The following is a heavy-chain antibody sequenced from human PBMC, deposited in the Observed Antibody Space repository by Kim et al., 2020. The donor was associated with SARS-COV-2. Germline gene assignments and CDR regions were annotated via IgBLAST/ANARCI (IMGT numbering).Heavy chain of an antibody. V-gene: IGHV1-3*01. CDR2: INAGNGNT. CDR1: GYTLTSYA. D-gene: IGHD2-21*02. J-gene: IGHJ4*02. CDR3: ARGVCGGDCYSGPHFDY. Sequence: ASVKVSCKASGYTLTSYAMHWVRQAPGQRLEWMGWINAGNGNTKYSQKFQGRVTITRDTSASTAYMELSSLRSEDTAVYYCARGVCGGDCYSGPHFDYWGQGTLVTVSS.